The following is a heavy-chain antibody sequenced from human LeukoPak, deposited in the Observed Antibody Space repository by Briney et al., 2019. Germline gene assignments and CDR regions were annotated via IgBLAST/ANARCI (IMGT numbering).Heavy chain of an antibody. CDR2: GSHSGSA. J-gene: IGHJ6*03. V-gene: IGHV4-59*04. CDR3: ARGAQEYYRGSDSLNYYDYYMDV. Sequence: PSETLSLTCTVSGGSISSYYWSWIRQPPGKGLEWIATGSHSGSAYYHPSLKTRVTISLDTSKNYISLRLTSVTAADTAVYYCARGAQEYYRGSDSLNYYDYYMDVWGKGTTVTVSS. D-gene: IGHD3-10*01. CDR1: GGSISSYY.